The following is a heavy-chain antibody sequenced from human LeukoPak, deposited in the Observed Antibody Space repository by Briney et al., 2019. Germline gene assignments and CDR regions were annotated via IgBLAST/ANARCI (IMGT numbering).Heavy chain of an antibody. Sequence: GGSLRLSCVGSGFRFSSYDMNWVRQAPGKGLEWVSSISGSGDDTSYADSVKGRFTISRDNSRNTLYLQMNSLRAEDTAVYYCAKQFVDIWGQGTLVTVSS. V-gene: IGHV3-23*01. CDR3: AKQFVDI. D-gene: IGHD5-24*01. J-gene: IGHJ5*02. CDR1: GFRFSSYD. CDR2: ISGSGDDT.